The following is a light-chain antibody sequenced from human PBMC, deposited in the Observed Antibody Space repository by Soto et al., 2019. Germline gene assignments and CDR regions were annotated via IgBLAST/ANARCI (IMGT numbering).Light chain of an antibody. V-gene: IGKV3-20*01. CDR2: DTS. Sequence: EMVLTQSPGTLSLSPGERDTLSCSASQSVDSTYLAWYQQKPGQAPRLLIFDTSSRAAGVPDRFSGSGSGTDFTLTISRLEPEDFAVYYCQQYDTSPPLYTFCQWTKLDIK. J-gene: IGKJ2*01. CDR1: QSVDSTY. CDR3: QQYDTSPPLYT.